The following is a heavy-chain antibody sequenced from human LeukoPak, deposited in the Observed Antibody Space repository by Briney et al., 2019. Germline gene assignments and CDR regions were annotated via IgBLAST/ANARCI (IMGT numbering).Heavy chain of an antibody. CDR1: GFTFSDYY. J-gene: IGHJ4*02. D-gene: IGHD6-13*01. Sequence: PGGSLRLSCAASGFTFSDYYMSWIRQAPGKGLEWVSAISGSGGSTYYADSVKGRFTISRDNSKNTLYLQMNSLRAEDTAVYYCAKDGYSSSSVFDYWGQGTLVTVSS. V-gene: IGHV3-23*01. CDR2: ISGSGGST. CDR3: AKDGYSSSSVFDY.